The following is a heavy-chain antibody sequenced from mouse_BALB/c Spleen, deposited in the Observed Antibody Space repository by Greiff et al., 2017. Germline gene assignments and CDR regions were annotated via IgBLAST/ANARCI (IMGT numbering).Heavy chain of an antibody. J-gene: IGHJ4*01. CDR2: ISNGGGST. CDR1: GFTFSSYT. Sequence: EVKLVESGGGLVQPGGSLKLSCAASGFTFSSYTMSWVRQTPEKRLEWVAYISNGGGSTYYPDTVKGRFTISRDNAKNTLYLQMSSLKSEDTAMYYCARQRPYYYAMDYWGQGTSVTVSS. CDR3: ARQRPYYYAMDY. V-gene: IGHV5-12-2*01.